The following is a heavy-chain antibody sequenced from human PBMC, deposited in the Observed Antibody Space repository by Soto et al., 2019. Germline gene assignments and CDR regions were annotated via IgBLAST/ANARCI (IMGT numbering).Heavy chain of an antibody. Sequence: QVQLQESGPGLVKPSETLSLTCTVSGGSIRSSSYYWGWIRQPPGKGLEWIGSMYYSGPTYYNPSLKSRVTISVDTSKNQFSLKLSSVTAADTAVYYCARHVSHDSSSGVHDVFDIWGQGTMVTVSS. CDR1: GGSIRSSSYY. J-gene: IGHJ3*02. CDR2: MYYSGPT. CDR3: ARHVSHDSSSGVHDVFDI. V-gene: IGHV4-39*01. D-gene: IGHD6-6*01.